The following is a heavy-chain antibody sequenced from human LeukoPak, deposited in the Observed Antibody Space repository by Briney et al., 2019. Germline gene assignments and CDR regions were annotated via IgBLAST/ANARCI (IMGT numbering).Heavy chain of an antibody. V-gene: IGHV1-69*05. CDR2: IIPIFGTA. CDR1: GGTFSSYA. Sequence: SVKVSCKASGGTFSSYAISWVRQAPGQGLEWMGRIIPIFGTANHAQKFQGRVTITTDESTSTAYMELSSLRSEDTAVYYCARFGALFGSSSKYYYMDVWGKGTTVTVS. D-gene: IGHD6-6*01. J-gene: IGHJ6*03. CDR3: ARFGALFGSSSKYYYMDV.